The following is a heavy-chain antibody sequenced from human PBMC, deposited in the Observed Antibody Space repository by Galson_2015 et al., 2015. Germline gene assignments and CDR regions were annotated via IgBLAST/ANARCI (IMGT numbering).Heavy chain of an antibody. CDR3: ARSTSCCPYY. CDR2: ISYDGSNK. V-gene: IGHV3-30*03. D-gene: IGHD2-2*01. CDR1: GFTFSSYG. Sequence: SLRLSCAASGFTFSSYGMHWVRQAPGKGLEWVAVISYDGSNKYYADSVKGRFTISRDNSKNTLYLQMNSLRAEDTAVYYCARSTSCCPYYWGQGTLVTVSS. J-gene: IGHJ4*02.